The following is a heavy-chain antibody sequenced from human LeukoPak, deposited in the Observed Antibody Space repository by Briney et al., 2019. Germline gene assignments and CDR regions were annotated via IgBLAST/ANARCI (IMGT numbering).Heavy chain of an antibody. CDR3: AKDRAWLQFWS. J-gene: IGHJ4*02. CDR1: GFTFSNYG. D-gene: IGHD5-18*01. V-gene: IGHV3-23*01. CDR2: ISPSGDIT. Sequence: GGSLRLSCAASGFTFSNYGMNWVRQAPGKGLEWVSGISPSGDITYYADSVKGRFTISRDNSKNTVYLQVNSLRAEDTAVFYCAKDRAWLQFWSWGQGTLVTVSS.